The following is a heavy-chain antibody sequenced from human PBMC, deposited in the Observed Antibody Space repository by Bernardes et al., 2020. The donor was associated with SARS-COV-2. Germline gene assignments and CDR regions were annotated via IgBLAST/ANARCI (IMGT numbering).Heavy chain of an antibody. D-gene: IGHD2-21*01. CDR1: GASISSSNYF. CDR3: AREVIEPIYSDGFDI. V-gene: IGHV4-31*03. J-gene: IGHJ3*02. Sequence: SETLSLTCSVSGASISSSNYFWSWVRQYPGQGLEWIGYIDYRGSAHYSPSLKSRVTLSVDTSKNQFSLNLRYVTAADTALYYCAREVIEPIYSDGFDIWGQGTMVTVSS. CDR2: IDYRGSA.